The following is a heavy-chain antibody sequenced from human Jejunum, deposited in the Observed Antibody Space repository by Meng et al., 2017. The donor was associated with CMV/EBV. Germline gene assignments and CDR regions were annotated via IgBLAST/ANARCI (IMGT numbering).Heavy chain of an antibody. J-gene: IGHJ4*02. CDR1: FTVNNYF. CDR3: ARGRLDAWELSSY. V-gene: IGHV3-53*01. CDR2: IFSVGSGGST. Sequence: FTVNNYFMSWVRQAPGKGLEWVSVIFSVGSGGSTYYIDSVKGRFTISRDNSKNTLYLQMDSLRAEDTAVYYCARGRLDAWELSSYWGQGTLVTVSS. D-gene: IGHD1-26*01.